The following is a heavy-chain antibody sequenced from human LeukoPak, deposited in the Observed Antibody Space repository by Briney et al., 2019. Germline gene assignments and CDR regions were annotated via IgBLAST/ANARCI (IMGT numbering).Heavy chain of an antibody. CDR1: EFTFTSYG. CDR2: VSGTGGTT. Sequence: AGGSLRLSCAAAEFTFTSYGMSWVRQATGKGLEWVSSVSGTGGTTYYADSVKGRFTISRDNSQNTLFLQMNSLRAEDTALYYCAKNSGYSYGRNDYWGQGTLVTVSS. CDR3: AKNSGYSYGRNDY. V-gene: IGHV3-23*01. D-gene: IGHD5-18*01. J-gene: IGHJ4*02.